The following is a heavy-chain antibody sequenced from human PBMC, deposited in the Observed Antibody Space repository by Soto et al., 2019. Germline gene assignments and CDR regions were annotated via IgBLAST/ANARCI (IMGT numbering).Heavy chain of an antibody. CDR2: TYYRSKWYN. CDR3: ARDSRRGSSSTYYGMDV. CDR1: GEKVSSNMAA. Sequence: SHTLSLTCDICGEKVSSNMAAWNWKRQSPSRGLEWLGRTYYRSKWYNDYAVSVKSRITINPDTSKNQFSLQLNSVTPEDTAVYYCARDSRRGSSSTYYGMDVWGQGTTVTVSS. D-gene: IGHD6-6*01. V-gene: IGHV6-1*01. J-gene: IGHJ6*02.